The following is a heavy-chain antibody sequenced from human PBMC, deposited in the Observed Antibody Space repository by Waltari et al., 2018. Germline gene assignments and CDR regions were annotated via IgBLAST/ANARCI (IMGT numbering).Heavy chain of an antibody. Sequence: EVQLVQSGAEVKKPGESLKISCKGSGYSFPSYWIGWVRQLPGKGLGWRGIICPGDSDSRYRPSFQGQVTISADKSISTAYLQWSSLKASDTAMYSCARPHSGYDFGYWGQGTLVTVSS. CDR3: ARPHSGYDFGY. CDR1: GYSFPSYW. CDR2: ICPGDSDS. J-gene: IGHJ4*02. D-gene: IGHD5-12*01. V-gene: IGHV5-51*03.